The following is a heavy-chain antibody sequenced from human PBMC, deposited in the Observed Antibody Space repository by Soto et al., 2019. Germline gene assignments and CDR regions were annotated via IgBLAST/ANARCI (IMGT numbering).Heavy chain of an antibody. V-gene: IGHV4-59*01. CDR1: GDSIRSYY. J-gene: IGHJ4*02. CDR3: ARCFSGNYPSHPEEQYYFDS. CDR2: IYYSGYT. D-gene: IGHD1-26*01. Sequence: PSETLSLTCTVSGDSIRSYYWSWIRQPPGKGLEWIGYIYYSGYTSYNPSLKSRVTISVDTSKNQSSLKLNSVTAADTAVYYCARCFSGNYPSHPEEQYYFDSWGQGTPVPVYS.